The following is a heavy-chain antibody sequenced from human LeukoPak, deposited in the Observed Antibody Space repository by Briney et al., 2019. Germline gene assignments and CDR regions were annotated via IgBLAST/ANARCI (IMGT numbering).Heavy chain of an antibody. D-gene: IGHD3-16*02. Sequence: ASVKVSCKASGYTFTTYDINWGRQATGQGLEWMGWMNPYSGNTGYAQKFQGRVSITKNTSISTAYMELSSLRSEDTAVYYCARGDVWGTYRSHYFDYWGQGTLVTVSS. CDR1: GYTFTTYD. J-gene: IGHJ4*02. CDR2: MNPYSGNT. CDR3: ARGDVWGTYRSHYFDY. V-gene: IGHV1-8*03.